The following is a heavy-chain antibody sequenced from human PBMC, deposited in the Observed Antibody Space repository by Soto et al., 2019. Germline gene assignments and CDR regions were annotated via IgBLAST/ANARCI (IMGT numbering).Heavy chain of an antibody. Sequence: ESGGGLVTPGGSLRLSCAASGFTFSSYSMNWVRQAPGKGLEWVSSISSSSSYIYYADSVKGRFTISRDNAKNSLYLQMNSLRAEDTDVYYCARVAYCGGDCYNFDYWGQGTLVTVSS. D-gene: IGHD2-21*01. J-gene: IGHJ4*02. CDR1: GFTFSSYS. CDR2: ISSSSSYI. CDR3: ARVAYCGGDCYNFDY. V-gene: IGHV3-21*01.